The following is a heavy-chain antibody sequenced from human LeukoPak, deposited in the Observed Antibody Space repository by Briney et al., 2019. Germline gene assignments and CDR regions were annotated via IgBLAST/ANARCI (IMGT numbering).Heavy chain of an antibody. Sequence: GGSLRLSCAASGFTFSSYAMSRVRQAPGKGLEWVSAISGSGGSTYYADSVKGRFTISRDNSKNTLYLQMNSLRAEDTAVYYCAKARYCSGGSCYTVVDYWGRGTLVTVSS. CDR3: AKARYCSGGSCYTVVDY. D-gene: IGHD2-15*01. J-gene: IGHJ4*02. V-gene: IGHV3-23*01. CDR2: ISGSGGST. CDR1: GFTFSSYA.